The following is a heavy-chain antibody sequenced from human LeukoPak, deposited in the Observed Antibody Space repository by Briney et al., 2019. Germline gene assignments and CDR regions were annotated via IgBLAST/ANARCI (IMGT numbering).Heavy chain of an antibody. V-gene: IGHV3-9*01. CDR2: ISWNSGSI. CDR3: AKDSSSSWYGGECFQH. Sequence: GGSLRLSCAASGFTFDDYAMHWVRHAPGKGLEWVSGISWNSGSIGYADSVKGRFTISRDNAKNSLYLQMNSLRAEDTALYYCAKDSSSSWYGGECFQHWGQGTLVTVSS. CDR1: GFTFDDYA. J-gene: IGHJ1*01. D-gene: IGHD6-13*01.